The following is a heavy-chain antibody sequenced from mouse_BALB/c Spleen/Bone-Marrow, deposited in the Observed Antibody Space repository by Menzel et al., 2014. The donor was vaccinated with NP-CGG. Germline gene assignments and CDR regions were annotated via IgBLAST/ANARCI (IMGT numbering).Heavy chain of an antibody. Sequence: QVQLQQSGAKLVRPGVSVKISCKGSGYTFTDHAIHWVKRSHAKSLEWIGVISGYYGDAIYNQKFKGKATMTVEKSSSTAYMELARLTAEESAIYYCARSGKVRNAIDYWGQGTSVTVSS. CDR1: GYTFTDHA. J-gene: IGHJ4*01. D-gene: IGHD2-14*01. CDR3: ARSGKVRNAIDY. V-gene: IGHV1S137*01. CDR2: ISGYYGDA.